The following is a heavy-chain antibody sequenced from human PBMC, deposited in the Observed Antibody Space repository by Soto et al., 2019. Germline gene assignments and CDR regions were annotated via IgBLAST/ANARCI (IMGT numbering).Heavy chain of an antibody. J-gene: IGHJ6*02. CDR2: IYTSGST. CDR3: ARGKEYYDFWSGPSDGMDV. V-gene: IGHV4-4*07. CDR1: GGSISSYY. Sequence: SETLSLTCTVSGGSISSYYWSWIRQPAGKGLEWIGRIYTSGSTNYNPSLKSRVTMSVDTSKNQFSRKLSSVTAADTAVYYCARGKEYYDFWSGPSDGMDVWGQGTTVTVSS. D-gene: IGHD3-3*01.